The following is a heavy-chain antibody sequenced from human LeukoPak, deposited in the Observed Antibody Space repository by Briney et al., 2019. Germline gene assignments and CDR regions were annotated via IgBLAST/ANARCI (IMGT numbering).Heavy chain of an antibody. V-gene: IGHV3-33*01. CDR3: ARKGELWLGPWNYGMDV. J-gene: IGHJ6*02. Sequence: GGSLRLSCAASGFTFSSYGMHWVRQAPGKGLEWVSVTWYDDGNNKYYADSVKGRFTISRDNSKKTLYLQMNCLRVEDTAVYYCARKGELWLGPWNYGMDVWGQGTTVTVSS. CDR2: TWYDDGNNK. CDR1: GFTFSSYG. D-gene: IGHD3-10*01.